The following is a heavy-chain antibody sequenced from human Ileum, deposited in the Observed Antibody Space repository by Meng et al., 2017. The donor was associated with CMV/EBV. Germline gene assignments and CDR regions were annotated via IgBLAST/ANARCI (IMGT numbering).Heavy chain of an antibody. CDR1: GDTFSSYT. V-gene: IGHV1-69*05. Sequence: CKDSGDTFSSYTINWVRQAPGQALEWMGGIIPIFGTADYAQKFQARLTITTDESTNIGYMELSSLRPEDTAVYYCARGTAAADPFDYWGQGTLVTVSS. D-gene: IGHD6-13*01. CDR2: IIPIFGTA. J-gene: IGHJ4*02. CDR3: ARGTAAADPFDY.